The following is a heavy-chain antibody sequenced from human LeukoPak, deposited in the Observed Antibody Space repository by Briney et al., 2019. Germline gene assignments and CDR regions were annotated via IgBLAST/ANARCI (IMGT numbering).Heavy chain of an antibody. D-gene: IGHD3-3*01. CDR3: ARAGFWSNYYQLYDY. J-gene: IGHJ4*02. CDR2: IYYSGTT. V-gene: IGHV4-59*01. Sequence: SETLSLICSVSGGSISNYYWSWIRQSPGKGLEWIGYIYYSGTTNYNPSLKSRVSISLDTSKSQFSLKLSSVTAADTAVYYCARAGFWSNYYQLYDYWGQGTLVTVSS. CDR1: GGSISNYY.